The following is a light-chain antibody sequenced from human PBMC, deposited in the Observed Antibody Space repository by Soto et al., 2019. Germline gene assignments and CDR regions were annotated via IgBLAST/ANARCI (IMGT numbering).Light chain of an antibody. J-gene: IGLJ1*01. CDR3: SSYAGSNPYV. V-gene: IGLV2-8*01. CDR2: EVT. Sequence: QCVLTQPPSAAGSPGQSVTISCTGTSNDVGIYNSVSWYQQHPGKAPKLMIYEVTKRPSGVPDRFSGSKSGNTASLTVSGLQAEDEADYYCSSYAGSNPYVFGTGTKVTVL. CDR1: SNDVGIYNS.